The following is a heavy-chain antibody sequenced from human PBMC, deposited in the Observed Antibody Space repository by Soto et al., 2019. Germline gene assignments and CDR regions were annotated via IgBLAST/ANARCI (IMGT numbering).Heavy chain of an antibody. CDR1: GYTFTSYG. CDR2: ISAYNGNT. Sequence: GASVKVSCKASGYTFTSYGISWVRQAPGQGLDWMGWISAYNGNTKYAQDLQGRVTMTTDTSTSTAYMELRSLRSDDTAMYYCAGSFYSSSSYYYYYGMDVWGQGTTVTVSS. V-gene: IGHV1-18*04. D-gene: IGHD6-13*01. CDR3: AGSFYSSSSYYYYYGMDV. J-gene: IGHJ6*02.